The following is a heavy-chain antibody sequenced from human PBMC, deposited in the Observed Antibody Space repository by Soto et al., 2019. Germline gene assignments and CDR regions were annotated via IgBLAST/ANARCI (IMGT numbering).Heavy chain of an antibody. Sequence: PSETLSLTCTVSGGSVSSGTYYWSWIRQPPGKGLEWIGYISYSGSTNYNPSLKSRVTISVDTSKNQFSLKLSSVTAEDTAVYYCARHPERIAKIGWFDPWGQGTLVTVSS. J-gene: IGHJ5*02. CDR2: ISYSGST. D-gene: IGHD6-13*01. V-gene: IGHV4-61*01. CDR1: GGSVSSGTYY. CDR3: ARHPERIAKIGWFDP.